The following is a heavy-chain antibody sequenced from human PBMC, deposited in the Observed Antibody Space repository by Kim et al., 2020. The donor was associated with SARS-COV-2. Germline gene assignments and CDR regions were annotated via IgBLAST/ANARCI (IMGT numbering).Heavy chain of an antibody. CDR2: ISSSGSTI. CDR3: ARITMVRGVTFDY. D-gene: IGHD3-10*01. J-gene: IGHJ4*02. V-gene: IGHV3-48*03. CDR1: GFTFSSYE. Sequence: GGSLRLSCAASGFTFSSYEMNWVRQAPGKGLEWVSYISSSGSTIYYADSVKGRFTISRDNAKNSLYLQMNSLRAEDTAVYYCARITMVRGVTFDYWGQGTLVTVSS.